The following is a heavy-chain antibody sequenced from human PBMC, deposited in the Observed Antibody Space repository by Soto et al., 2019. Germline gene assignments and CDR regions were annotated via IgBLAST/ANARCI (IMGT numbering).Heavy chain of an antibody. CDR1: GYTFTSYA. V-gene: IGHV1-3*01. Sequence: GASVKVSCKASGYTFTSYAMHWVRQAPGQRLEWMGWINAGNGNTKYSQKFQGRVTITRGTSASTAYMELSSLRSEDAAVYYCARDSTVELLWFGANWFDPWGQGTLVTVSS. D-gene: IGHD3-10*01. CDR2: INAGNGNT. J-gene: IGHJ5*02. CDR3: ARDSTVELLWFGANWFDP.